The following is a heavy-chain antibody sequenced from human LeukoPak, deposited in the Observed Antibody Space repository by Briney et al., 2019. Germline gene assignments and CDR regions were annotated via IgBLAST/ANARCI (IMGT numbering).Heavy chain of an antibody. CDR3: ARVGGYCSSTSCYTRD. CDR1: GFTFSSYS. J-gene: IGHJ4*02. D-gene: IGHD2-2*02. Sequence: AGGSLRLSCAASGFTFSSYSMNWVRQAPGKGLEWVSSISSSSYIYYADSVKGRFTISRDNAKNSLYLQMNSLRAEDTAVYYCARVGGYCSSTSCYTRDWGQGTLVTVSS. CDR2: ISSSSYI. V-gene: IGHV3-21*01.